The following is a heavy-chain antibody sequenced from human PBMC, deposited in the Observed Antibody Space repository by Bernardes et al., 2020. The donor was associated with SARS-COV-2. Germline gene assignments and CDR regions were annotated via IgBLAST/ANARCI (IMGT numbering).Heavy chain of an antibody. J-gene: IGHJ4*02. CDR1: GYTFTSYA. Sequence: ASMKVSCKASGYTFTSYAMHWVRQAPGQRFEWMGRIIAGNGDTKYSQKFQGRVTITRDTSASIAYMELSSLRSEDTAVYYCARGPGYSSSWSFDYWGQGTLVTVSS. CDR2: IIAGNGDT. D-gene: IGHD6-13*01. CDR3: ARGPGYSSSWSFDY. V-gene: IGHV1-3*01.